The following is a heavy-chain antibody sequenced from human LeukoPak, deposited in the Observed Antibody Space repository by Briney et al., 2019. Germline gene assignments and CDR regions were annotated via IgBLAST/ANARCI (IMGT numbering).Heavy chain of an antibody. J-gene: IGHJ3*02. CDR2: ISGSGGST. D-gene: IGHD4-23*01. CDR3: ASDTVVTPHAFDI. V-gene: IGHV3-23*01. CDR1: GFTFSSYA. Sequence: GGSLRLSCAASGFTFSSYAMSWVRQAPGKGLEWVSAISGSGGSTYYADSVKGRFTISRDNSKNTLYLQMNSLRAEDTAVYYCASDTVVTPHAFDIWGQGTMVTVSS.